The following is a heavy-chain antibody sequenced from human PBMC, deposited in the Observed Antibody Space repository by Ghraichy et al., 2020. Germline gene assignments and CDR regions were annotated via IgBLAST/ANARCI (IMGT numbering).Heavy chain of an antibody. D-gene: IGHD4-11*01. J-gene: IGHJ4*02. CDR3: AKELGDYCNCFGGN. CDR1: GFTFSSYA. Sequence: GEALNISCAASGFTFSSYAMTWVRQAPGKGLEWGSAISGSSDRAFYADSVKGRITISRDNSKNTLYLQIASLSADDTAIYYCAKELGDYCNCFGGNWGQGTLVTGSS. CDR2: ISGSSDRA. V-gene: IGHV3-23*01.